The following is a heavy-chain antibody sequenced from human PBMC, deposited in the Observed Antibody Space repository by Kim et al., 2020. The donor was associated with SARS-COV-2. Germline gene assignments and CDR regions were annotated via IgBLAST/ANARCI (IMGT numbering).Heavy chain of an antibody. CDR3: ARDPFDY. V-gene: IGHV1-18*01. Sequence: ASVKVSCKASGYTFTTYGLSWVRQAPGQGLDGMGWISPSNVNTTNARKVQARVTMTTNTSTSTAYMELRSLRSDDTAIYYCARDPFDYWGQGTLVTVSS. CDR2: ISPSNVNT. CDR1: GYTFTTYG. J-gene: IGHJ4*02.